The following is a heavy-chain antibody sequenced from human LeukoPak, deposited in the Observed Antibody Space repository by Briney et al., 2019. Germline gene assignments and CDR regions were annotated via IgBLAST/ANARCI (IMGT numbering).Heavy chain of an antibody. CDR1: GGSISSSSYY. CDR3: ARTLDYYDSSGYYRGHFQH. J-gene: IGHJ1*01. D-gene: IGHD3-22*01. CDR2: IYYSGST. Sequence: SETLSLTCTVSGGSISSSSYYWGWLRQPPGKGLEWIGSIYYSGSTYYNPSLKSRVTISVDTSKNQFSLKLSSVTAADTAVYYCARTLDYYDSSGYYRGHFQHWGQGTLVTVSS. V-gene: IGHV4-39*07.